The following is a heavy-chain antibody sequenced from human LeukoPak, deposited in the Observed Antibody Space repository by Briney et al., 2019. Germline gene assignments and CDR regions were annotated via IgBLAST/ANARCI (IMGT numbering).Heavy chain of an antibody. V-gene: IGHV3-23*01. J-gene: IGHJ4*02. CDR1: GFTFSSYG. CDR2: ISGSGGST. Sequence: GGSLRLSCAASGFTFSSYGMSWVRQAPGKGLEWVSAISGSGGSTYYADSVKGRFTISRDNSRNTLYLQMNSLRAEDTAVYYCAKGSRPYNWNDSPDYWGQGTLVTVSS. D-gene: IGHD1-1*01. CDR3: AKGSRPYNWNDSPDY.